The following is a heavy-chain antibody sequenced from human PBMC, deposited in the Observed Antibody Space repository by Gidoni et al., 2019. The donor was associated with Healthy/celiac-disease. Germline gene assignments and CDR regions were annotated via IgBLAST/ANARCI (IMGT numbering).Heavy chain of an antibody. V-gene: IGHV3-21*01. J-gene: IGHJ3*02. Sequence: EVQLVESGGGLVKPGGSLRLSCAASGFTFSSYSMNWVRQAPGKGLEWISSISSSSSYIYYADSVKGRFTISRDNAKNSLYLQMNSLRAEDTAVYYCARGGYSSYAFDIWGQGTMVTVSS. CDR3: ARGGYSSYAFDI. D-gene: IGHD6-13*01. CDR2: ISSSSSYI. CDR1: GFTFSSYS.